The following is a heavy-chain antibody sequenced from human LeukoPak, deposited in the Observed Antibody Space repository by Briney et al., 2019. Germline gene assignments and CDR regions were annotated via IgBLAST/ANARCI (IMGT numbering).Heavy chain of an antibody. Sequence: GGSLRLSCAASGFTFSSYEMNWVRQAPGKGLEWVSYISSSGSTVYYADSVKGRFTISRDNAKNSLYLQMNSLRAEDTAVYYCARVLRFGGYNPGADYWGQGTLVTVSS. CDR3: ARVLRFGGYNPGADY. CDR1: GFTFSSYE. D-gene: IGHD5-24*01. CDR2: ISSSGSTV. J-gene: IGHJ4*02. V-gene: IGHV3-48*03.